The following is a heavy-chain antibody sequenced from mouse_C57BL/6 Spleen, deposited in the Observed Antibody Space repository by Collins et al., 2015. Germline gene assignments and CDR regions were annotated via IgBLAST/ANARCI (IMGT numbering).Heavy chain of an antibody. CDR2: IYPSDSET. Sequence: QVQLQQPGAELVRPGSSVKLSCKASGYTFISYWMDWVKQRPGQGLEWIGNIYPSDSETHYNQKFKDKATLTVDKSSSTAYMQLSSLTSEDSAVYYCARQYYGSTSYYFDYWGQGTTLTVSS. CDR3: ARQYYGSTSYYFDY. D-gene: IGHD1-1*01. CDR1: GYTFISYW. V-gene: IGHV1-61*01. J-gene: IGHJ2*01.